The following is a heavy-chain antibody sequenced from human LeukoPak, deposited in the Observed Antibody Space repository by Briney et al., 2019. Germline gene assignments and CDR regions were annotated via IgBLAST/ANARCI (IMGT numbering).Heavy chain of an antibody. CDR3: AKDLSKGLLYRRGMYYFDY. CDR2: ISSNGGNT. Sequence: PGGSLRLSCAASGFTFSSYAMHWVRQAPGKGLEYVSAISSNGGNTYYANSVKGRFTISRDNSKNTLYLQMNSLRAEDTAVYYCAKDLSKGLLYRRGMYYFDYWGQGTLVTVSS. V-gene: IGHV3-64*04. CDR1: GFTFSSYA. D-gene: IGHD3-10*01. J-gene: IGHJ4*02.